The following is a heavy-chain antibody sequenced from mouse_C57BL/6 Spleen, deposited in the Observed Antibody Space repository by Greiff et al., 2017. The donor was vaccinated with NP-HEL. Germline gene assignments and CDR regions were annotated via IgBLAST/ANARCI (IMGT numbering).Heavy chain of an antibody. CDR1: GFTFSDYG. CDR3: ARESYDGYYEDY. D-gene: IGHD2-3*01. J-gene: IGHJ2*01. CDR2: ISSGSSTI. V-gene: IGHV5-17*01. Sequence: EVKLMESGGGLVKPGGSLKLSCAASGFTFSDYGMHWVRQAPEKGLEWVAYISSGSSTIYYADTVKGRFTISRDNAKNTLFLQMTSLRSEDTAMYYCARESYDGYYEDYWGQGTTLTVSS.